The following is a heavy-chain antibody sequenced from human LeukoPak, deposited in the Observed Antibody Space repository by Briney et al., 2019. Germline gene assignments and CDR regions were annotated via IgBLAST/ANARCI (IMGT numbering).Heavy chain of an antibody. Sequence: ASVKVSCKTSGYTFTASYMHWVRQAPGHGLEWMGWINPNSGGTNYAQKFQGRVTMTRDTSISTAYMELSRLRSDDTAVYYCAREPFAAAALVEDYWGQGTLVTVSS. CDR1: GYTFTASY. J-gene: IGHJ4*02. CDR2: INPNSGGT. D-gene: IGHD6-13*01. V-gene: IGHV1-2*02. CDR3: AREPFAAAALVEDY.